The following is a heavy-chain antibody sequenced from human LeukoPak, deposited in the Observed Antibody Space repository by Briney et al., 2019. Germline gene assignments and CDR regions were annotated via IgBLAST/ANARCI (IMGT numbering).Heavy chain of an antibody. CDR2: INPSGGST. J-gene: IGHJ4*02. D-gene: IGHD3-22*01. Sequence: GASVKVSCKASGYTFTSYYMHWVRQAPGQGLEWMGIINPSGGSTSYAQKFQGRVTMTRDMSTSTVYMELSSLRSEDTAVYYCAGARYYYDSSGYYDYWGQGTLVTVSS. CDR1: GYTFTSYY. CDR3: AGARYYYDSSGYYDY. V-gene: IGHV1-46*01.